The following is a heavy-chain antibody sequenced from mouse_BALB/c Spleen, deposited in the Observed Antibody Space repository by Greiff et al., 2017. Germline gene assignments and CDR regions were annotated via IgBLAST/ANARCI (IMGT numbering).Heavy chain of an antibody. J-gene: IGHJ1*01. Sequence: EVKLMESGPGLVKPSQSLSLTCSVTGYSITSGYYWNWIRQFPGNKLEWMGYISYDGSNNYNPSLKNRISITRDTSKNQFCLKLNSVTTEDTATYYCARGDSYDEWYFDVWGAGTTVTVSS. CDR1: GYSITSGYY. V-gene: IGHV3-6*02. D-gene: IGHD2-12*01. CDR3: ARGDSYDEWYFDV. CDR2: ISYDGSN.